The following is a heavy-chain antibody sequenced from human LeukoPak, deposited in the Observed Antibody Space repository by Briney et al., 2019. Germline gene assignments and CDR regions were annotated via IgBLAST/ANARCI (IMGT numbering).Heavy chain of an antibody. D-gene: IGHD3-22*01. CDR3: ARYSSGYYSHFDY. J-gene: IGHJ4*02. CDR1: GGTFSSYA. CDR2: IIPIFGTA. Sequence: GASVKVSGKASGGTFSSYAISGVRQAPGQGLEWMGGIIPIFGTANYAQKFQGTVTITTDESTSTAYMELNSLRSEDTAVYYCARYSSGYYSHFDYWGQGTLVTVSS. V-gene: IGHV1-69*05.